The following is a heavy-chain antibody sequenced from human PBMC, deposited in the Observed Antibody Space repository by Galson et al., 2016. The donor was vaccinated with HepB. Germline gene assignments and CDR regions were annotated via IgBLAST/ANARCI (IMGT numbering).Heavy chain of an antibody. CDR1: GGSFVEHY. J-gene: IGHJ4*02. CDR3: ASQRSLKTDF. V-gene: IGHV4-34*01. Sequence: SETLSLTCGVYGGSFVEHYWTWIRQPPGKGLEWIGEINHSGTTTYNPSLTGRVTILADTSKSQFSLNLTAVTAADTAVYYCASQRSLKTDFWGQGILVTVSS. CDR2: INHSGTT.